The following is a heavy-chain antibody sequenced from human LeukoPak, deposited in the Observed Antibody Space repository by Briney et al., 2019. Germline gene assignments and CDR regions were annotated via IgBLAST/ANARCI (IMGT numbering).Heavy chain of an antibody. CDR2: ISSSSSYI. J-gene: IGHJ4*02. CDR1: GFTFSSYS. Sequence: GGSLRLSCAASGFTFSSYSMNWVRRAPGKGLEWVSSISSSSSYIYYADSVKGRFTISRDNAKNSLYLQMNSLRAEDTAVYYCARGSGDYVGYFDYWGQGTLVTVSS. CDR3: ARGSGDYVGYFDY. V-gene: IGHV3-21*01. D-gene: IGHD4-17*01.